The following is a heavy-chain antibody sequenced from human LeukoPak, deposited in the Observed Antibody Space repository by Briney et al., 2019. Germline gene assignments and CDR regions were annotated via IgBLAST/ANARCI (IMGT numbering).Heavy chain of an antibody. CDR1: GGSISSGDYY. V-gene: IGHV4-30-4*08. D-gene: IGHD1-1*01. J-gene: IGHJ5*02. Sequence: SETLSLTCTVSGGSISSGDYYWSWIRQPPGKGLEWIGYIYYSGSTYYDPSLKSRVTISVDTSKNQFSLKLSSVTAADTAVYYCARDDRVYNWFDPWGQGTLVTVSS. CDR2: IYYSGST. CDR3: ARDDRVYNWFDP.